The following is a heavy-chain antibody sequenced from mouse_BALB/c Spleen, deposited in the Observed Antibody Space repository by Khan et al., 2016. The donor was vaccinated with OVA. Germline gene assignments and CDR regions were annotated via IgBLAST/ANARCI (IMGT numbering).Heavy chain of an antibody. D-gene: IGHD2-10*01. Sequence: QIQLVQSGPELKKPGETVKISCKASGYTFTNFGMNWVKQAPGEGLEWMGWINTYTGEPTYADDFKGRFAFSLETSASTAYLQINNLKNEDTATYFCERPPYFSYTMAYWGQGPSLTVSS. CDR1: GYTFTNFG. CDR3: ERPPYFSYTMAY. V-gene: IGHV9-3-1*01. CDR2: INTYTGEP. J-gene: IGHJ4*01.